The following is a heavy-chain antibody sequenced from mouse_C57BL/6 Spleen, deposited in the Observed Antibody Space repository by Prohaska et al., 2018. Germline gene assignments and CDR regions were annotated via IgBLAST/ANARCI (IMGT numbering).Heavy chain of an antibody. CDR3: ARQGDGYYGGFAY. CDR1: GYAFSSYW. V-gene: IGHV1-80*01. J-gene: IGHJ3*01. CDR2: IYPGDGET. Sequence: SVKISCKASGYAFSSYWMNWVKQRPGKGLGWIGKIYPGDGETIYNEKIKGKDTLTADKYFSTAYMQLSSLTSEDSAVYFCARQGDGYYGGFAYWGQGTLVTVSA. D-gene: IGHD2-3*01.